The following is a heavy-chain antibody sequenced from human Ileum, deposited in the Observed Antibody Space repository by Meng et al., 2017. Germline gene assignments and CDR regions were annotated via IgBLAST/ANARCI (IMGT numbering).Heavy chain of an antibody. CDR1: GFTLSSYE. CDR2: ISTSGDTM. J-gene: IGHJ4*02. D-gene: IGHD3-9*01. Sequence: GGSLRLSCAASGFTLSSYEMNWVRQAPGKGLEWISYISTSGDTMYYGDSVKGRFTISRDNAKNPLYLQMNSLRAEDTAVYYCARESGRRSRNFDWIDYWGQGSLVTVSS. CDR3: ARESGRRSRNFDWIDY. V-gene: IGHV3-48*03.